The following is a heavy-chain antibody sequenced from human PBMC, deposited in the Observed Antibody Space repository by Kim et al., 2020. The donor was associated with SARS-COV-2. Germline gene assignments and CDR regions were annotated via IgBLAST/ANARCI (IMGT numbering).Heavy chain of an antibody. D-gene: IGHD1-26*01. CDR1: GYTFTGYY. J-gene: IGHJ4*02. Sequence: ASVKVSCKASGYTFTGYYMHWVRQAPGQGLEWMGWINPNTGGTNYAQKFQGRVSMTRDTSIRTAYMELSSLRSDDTAVYFCARVGSGSSPFDSWGQGTLVTGSS. CDR3: ARVGSGSSPFDS. CDR2: INPNTGGT. V-gene: IGHV1-2*02.